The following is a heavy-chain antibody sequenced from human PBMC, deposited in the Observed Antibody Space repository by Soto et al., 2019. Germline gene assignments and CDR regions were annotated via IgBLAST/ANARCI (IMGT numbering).Heavy chain of an antibody. CDR2: IYYSGST. Sequence: SETLSLTCTVSGGSISSYYWSWIRQPPGKGLEWIGYIYYSGSTNYNPSLKSRVTISVDTSKNQFSLKLSSVTAADTAVYYCARQTSDYDFWSGYHKPRGWFDPWGQGTLVTVSS. D-gene: IGHD3-3*01. V-gene: IGHV4-59*08. CDR3: ARQTSDYDFWSGYHKPRGWFDP. J-gene: IGHJ5*02. CDR1: GGSISSYY.